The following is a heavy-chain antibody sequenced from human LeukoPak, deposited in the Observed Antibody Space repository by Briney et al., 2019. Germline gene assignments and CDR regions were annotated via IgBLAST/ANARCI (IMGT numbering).Heavy chain of an antibody. CDR1: GYTFTSYY. CDR3: ARDALRPAAIPGYYYYYMDV. V-gene: IGHV1-46*01. J-gene: IGHJ6*03. Sequence: GASVKVSCKASGYTFTSYYMHWVRQAPGQGLEWMGIINPGGDRTDFAQKFQARVTMTRDTSTSTVFMQLSSLGSDDTAVYYCARDALRPAAIPGYYYYYMDVWGKGTTVTVSS. D-gene: IGHD2-2*02. CDR2: INPGGDRT.